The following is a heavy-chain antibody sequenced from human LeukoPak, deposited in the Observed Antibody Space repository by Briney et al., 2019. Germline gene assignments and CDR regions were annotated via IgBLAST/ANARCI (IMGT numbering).Heavy chain of an antibody. J-gene: IGHJ4*02. V-gene: IGHV1-18*01. CDR3: AKTRDTVLNEY. CDR1: GYIFINYG. CDR2: ISPYNGHT. Sequence: GASVKVSCKASGYIFINYGIIWVRQAPGQGLEWMGWISPYNGHTNYAPNLQDRLTMTTDTSTSTAYMELRSLRSDDTAVYYCAKTRDTVLNEYWGQGTLVTVSS.